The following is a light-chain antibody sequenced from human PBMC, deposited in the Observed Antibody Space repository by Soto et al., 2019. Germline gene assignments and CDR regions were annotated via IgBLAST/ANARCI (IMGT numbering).Light chain of an antibody. Sequence: QPVLTYPRSECGAPGQTVTISCTGTRSDLRRYNFLSWFKQYPGKAPQIMIYAVTKRASGVPDRFSGSKSSSTASPTLSGPRSLEEADYCCCCYAGGYTHVFGTGTKVTV. CDR1: RSDLRRYNF. CDR3: CCYAGGYTHV. J-gene: IGLJ1*01. V-gene: IGLV2-11*02. CDR2: AVT.